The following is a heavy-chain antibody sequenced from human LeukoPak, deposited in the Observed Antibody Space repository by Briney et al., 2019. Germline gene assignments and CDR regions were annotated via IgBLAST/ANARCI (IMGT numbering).Heavy chain of an antibody. Sequence: GRSLRLSCAASGFTFSSYGMHWVRQAPGKGLEWVAVISYDGSNKYYADSVKGRFTISRDNSKNTLYLQMNSLRAEDTAVYYCARHGNSGVYFDYWGQGTLVTVSS. CDR2: ISYDGSNK. V-gene: IGHV3-30*03. J-gene: IGHJ4*02. CDR3: ARHGNSGVYFDY. CDR1: GFTFSSYG. D-gene: IGHD4-23*01.